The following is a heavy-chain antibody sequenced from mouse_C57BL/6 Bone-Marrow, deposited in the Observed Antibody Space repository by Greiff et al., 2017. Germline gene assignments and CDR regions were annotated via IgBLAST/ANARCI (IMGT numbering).Heavy chain of an antibody. CDR3: ARERDDYDEAMDD. CDR1: GFTFSDYG. CDR2: ISSGSSTI. D-gene: IGHD2-4*01. Sequence: EVKLQESGGGLVKPGGSLKLSCAASGFTFSDYGMHWVRQAPDKGLEWVAYISSGSSTIYYADTVKGRFTISRANAKNTLFLQMTSLRSEDTAMYYCARERDDYDEAMDDWGQGTSVTVSS. J-gene: IGHJ4*01. V-gene: IGHV5-17*01.